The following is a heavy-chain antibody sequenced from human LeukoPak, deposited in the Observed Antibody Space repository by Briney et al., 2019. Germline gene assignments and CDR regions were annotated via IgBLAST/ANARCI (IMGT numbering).Heavy chain of an antibody. V-gene: IGHV1-18*01. CDR1: GSTFTSYG. Sequence: GASVKVSCKASGSTFTSYGISWVRQAPGQGLEWVGWISAYNGNTNYAQKRQGRATMTTHTSTSTAYMELRSLRSTDPAVYYCARVRLATVTTAWFDPWGEGTLVTVSS. J-gene: IGHJ5*02. D-gene: IGHD4-17*01. CDR3: ARVRLATVTTAWFDP. CDR2: ISAYNGNT.